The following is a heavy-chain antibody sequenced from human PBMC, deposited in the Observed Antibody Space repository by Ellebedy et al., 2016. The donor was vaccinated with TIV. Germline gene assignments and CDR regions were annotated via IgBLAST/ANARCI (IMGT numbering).Heavy chain of an antibody. Sequence: PGGSLRLSCAASGFSFSDHYMGWVRQAPGKGLEWVGFIRSKTYGGTTQYAASVAGRFTISRDDSKNSVYLQMNSLKTEDTAVYYCARGGAYYAFDIWGQGTMVTVSS. V-gene: IGHV3-72*01. CDR3: ARGGAYYAFDI. J-gene: IGHJ3*02. D-gene: IGHD1-26*01. CDR2: IRSKTYGGTT. CDR1: GFSFSDHY.